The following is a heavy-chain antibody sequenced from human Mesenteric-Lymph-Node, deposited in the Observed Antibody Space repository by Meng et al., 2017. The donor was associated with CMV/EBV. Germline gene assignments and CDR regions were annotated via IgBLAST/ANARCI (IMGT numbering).Heavy chain of an antibody. CDR3: ARSQPTTYRGSFDY. Sequence: SETLSLTCTVSGYSISTAYYWSWIRQPPGKGLEWIGEINHSGSTNYNPSLKSRVTISVDTSKNQFSLKLSSVTAADTAVYYCARSQPTTYRGSFDYWGQGTLVTVSS. V-gene: IGHV4-34*01. CDR2: INHSGST. D-gene: IGHD1-26*01. J-gene: IGHJ4*02. CDR1: GYSISTAYY.